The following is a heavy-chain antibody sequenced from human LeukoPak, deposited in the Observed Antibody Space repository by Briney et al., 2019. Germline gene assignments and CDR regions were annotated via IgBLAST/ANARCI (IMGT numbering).Heavy chain of an antibody. V-gene: IGHV4-61*02. CDR2: IYTSGST. CDR3: ARDRSSGWDR. J-gene: IGHJ4*02. CDR1: GGSISSGGYY. Sequence: SQTLSLTCTVSGGSISSGGYYWSWIRQPAGQGLERIGRIYTSGSTNYNPSLKSRVTMSVDTSKNQFSLKLSSVTAADTAVYYCARDRSSGWDRWGQGTLVTVSS. D-gene: IGHD6-19*01.